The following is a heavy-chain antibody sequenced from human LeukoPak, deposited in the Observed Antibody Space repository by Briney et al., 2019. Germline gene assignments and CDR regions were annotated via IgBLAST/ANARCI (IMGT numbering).Heavy chain of an antibody. CDR2: MNPNSGYT. J-gene: IGHJ4*02. Sequence: ASVKVSCKTSGYTFTSYDINWVRQATGQGLEWMGWMNPNSGYTGFAQKFQGRVTMTRDTSISTAYMELNSLRSEDTAVYYCVRVYGAIDCWGQGTLVTVSS. D-gene: IGHD4-17*01. CDR1: GYTFTSYD. V-gene: IGHV1-8*01. CDR3: VRVYGAIDC.